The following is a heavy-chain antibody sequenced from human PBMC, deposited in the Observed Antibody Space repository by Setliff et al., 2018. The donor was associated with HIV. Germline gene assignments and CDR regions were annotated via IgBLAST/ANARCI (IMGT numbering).Heavy chain of an antibody. CDR2: ISVGNGDS. CDR3: VSPMFYDGTVV. CDR1: GYTFINYD. D-gene: IGHD1-1*01. V-gene: IGHV1-3*03. Sequence: ASVKVSCKASGYTFINYDIHWVRQAPGQRPEWMGRISVGNGDSKYSRASQDRVSITKDTSAHTAYMELTRLRSVDTAVYYCVSPMFYDGTVVWGQGTLVTVSS. J-gene: IGHJ4*02.